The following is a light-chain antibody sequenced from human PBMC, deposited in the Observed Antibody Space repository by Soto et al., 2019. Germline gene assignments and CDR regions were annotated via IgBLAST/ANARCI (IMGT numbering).Light chain of an antibody. CDR1: QSVLYSTNNKNY. CDR3: HQYHSAPQT. CDR2: WAS. Sequence: DIVMTQSPDSLAVSLGERATINCKSSQSVLYSTNNKNYLAWYQQKPGQPPKLLVYWASTRESGVPDRFSGSGSGTDFNLTISSLQAEDAAVYYCHQYHSAPQTVGQGTKVEIK. J-gene: IGKJ1*01. V-gene: IGKV4-1*01.